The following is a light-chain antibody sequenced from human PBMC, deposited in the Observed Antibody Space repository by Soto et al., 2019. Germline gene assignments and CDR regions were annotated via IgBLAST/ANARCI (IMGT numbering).Light chain of an antibody. CDR1: QSVSSSF. CDR2: GAS. CDR3: QQYGSSPWT. J-gene: IGKJ1*01. Sequence: EIVLTQSPGTLSLSPGERATLPCRASQSVSSSFLAWYQQKPDQAPRLLIYGASSRATGIPDRFSGSGSGTDFTLTITRLEPEDFAVYYCQQYGSSPWTFGQGTKLEIK. V-gene: IGKV3-20*01.